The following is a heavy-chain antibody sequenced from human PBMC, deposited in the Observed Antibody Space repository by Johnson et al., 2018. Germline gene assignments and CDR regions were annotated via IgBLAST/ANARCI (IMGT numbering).Heavy chain of an antibody. Sequence: QVQLVESGGGVVQPGGSLRLSCVGSGFTFSNYGMHWVRQAPGKGLEWTAVMSYDGRKDYYVESVKGRFTISRDNSKNTLFLQMNSLRVEDKAIYYCWKYVVPYCPNGDCPPEHWGQGILVTVSP. D-gene: IGHD2-8*01. CDR3: WKYVVPYCPNGDCPPEH. J-gene: IGHJ1*01. CDR2: MSYDGRKD. V-gene: IGHV3-30*16. CDR1: GFTFSNYG.